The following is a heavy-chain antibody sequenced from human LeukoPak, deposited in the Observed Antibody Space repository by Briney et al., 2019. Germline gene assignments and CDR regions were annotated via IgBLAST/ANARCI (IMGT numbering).Heavy chain of an antibody. CDR2: IIPIFGTA. Sequence: SVKVSCKASGGTFSSYAISWVRQAPGQGLEWMGGIIPIFGTANYAQKFQGRVTITADESTSTDYMELSSLRSEDTAVYFCASAPRYSSSWPNNWFDPWGQGTLVTVSS. CDR1: GGTFSSYA. V-gene: IGHV1-69*01. CDR3: ASAPRYSSSWPNNWFDP. D-gene: IGHD6-13*01. J-gene: IGHJ5*02.